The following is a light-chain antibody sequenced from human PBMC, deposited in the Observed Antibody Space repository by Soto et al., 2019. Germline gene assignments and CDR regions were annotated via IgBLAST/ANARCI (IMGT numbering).Light chain of an antibody. CDR3: QQGHSNPIT. Sequence: IQMTQAPSSLSASVLYRVTITFLTSQTIITYLNWYQQKPGKAPKLLIYAASSLQSGVPSRFSGSGSGTDFTLTISSLQPEDFATYYCQQGHSNPITLGQGTRLEI. V-gene: IGKV1-39*01. CDR2: AAS. J-gene: IGKJ5*01. CDR1: QTIITY.